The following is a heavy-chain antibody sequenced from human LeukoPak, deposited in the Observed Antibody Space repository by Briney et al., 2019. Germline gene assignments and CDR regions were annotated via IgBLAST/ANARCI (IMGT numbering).Heavy chain of an antibody. Sequence: KTGGSLRLSCAASGFTFSSYSMNWVRQAPGKGLEWVSSISSSSSYIYYADSVKGRFTISRDNAKNSLYLQMNSLRAEDTAVYYCARHGSAQDAFDIWGQGTVVTVSS. CDR2: ISSSSSYI. CDR3: ARHGSAQDAFDI. CDR1: GFTFSSYS. J-gene: IGHJ3*02. D-gene: IGHD2-2*03. V-gene: IGHV3-21*01.